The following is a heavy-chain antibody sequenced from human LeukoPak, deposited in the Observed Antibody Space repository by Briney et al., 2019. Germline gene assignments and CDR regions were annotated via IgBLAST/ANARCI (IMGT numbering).Heavy chain of an antibody. J-gene: IGHJ4*02. Sequence: PSETLPLTCTVSGGSISSTSYNWGWLRQPPGKGPEWIGSIYFSGSTFYNPSLRGRVTISINTSKNQFSLNLSSVTAADTAVYYCASQPYYDSSGYYFHWGQGTLVTVSS. CDR1: GGSISSTSYN. CDR2: IYFSGST. D-gene: IGHD3-22*01. V-gene: IGHV4-39*01. CDR3: ASQPYYDSSGYYFH.